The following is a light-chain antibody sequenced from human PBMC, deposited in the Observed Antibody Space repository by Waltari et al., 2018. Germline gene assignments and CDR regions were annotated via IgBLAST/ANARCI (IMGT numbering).Light chain of an antibody. CDR2: GAS. CDR3: QQYGSSPVLT. CDR1: QSVSSSY. J-gene: IGKJ4*01. V-gene: IGKV3-20*01. Sequence: EIVLTQSPGTLSLSPGERATLSCRASQSVSSSYLAWYQKPGQAPRLLIYGASSRATGIPDRFSGSGSGTDFTLTISRLEPEDFAVYYCQQYGSSPVLTFGGGTKVEIK.